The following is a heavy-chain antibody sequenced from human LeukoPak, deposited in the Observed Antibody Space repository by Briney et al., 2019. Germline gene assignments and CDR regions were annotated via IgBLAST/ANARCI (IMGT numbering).Heavy chain of an antibody. J-gene: IGHJ3*02. CDR2: INPGTGGT. CDR1: GYTFTGYY. D-gene: IGHD1-26*01. CDR3: ARVHFEWEPIPGGDAFDI. Sequence: ASAKVSCKASGYTFTGYYMHWVRQAPGQGLEWMGWINPGTGGTNSAQKFQGRVTMTRDTTISTAYMELSRLTSDDTAVYYCARVHFEWEPIPGGDAFDIWGRGTMVTVSS. V-gene: IGHV1-2*02.